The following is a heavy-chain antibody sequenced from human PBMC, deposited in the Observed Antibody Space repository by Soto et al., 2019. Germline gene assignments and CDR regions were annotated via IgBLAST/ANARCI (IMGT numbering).Heavy chain of an antibody. CDR1: GFTFSSYG. CDR2: ILYDGSNK. V-gene: IGHV3-30*18. Sequence: PGGSLRLSCAASGFTFSSYGMHWVRQAPGKGLEWVAVILYDGSNKYYADSVKGRFTISRDSSKNTLFLQMNSLRAEDTAVYYCGKDSPPYGDYGDSFDYGGQGTLVTVSS. D-gene: IGHD4-17*01. CDR3: GKDSPPYGDYGDSFDY. J-gene: IGHJ4*02.